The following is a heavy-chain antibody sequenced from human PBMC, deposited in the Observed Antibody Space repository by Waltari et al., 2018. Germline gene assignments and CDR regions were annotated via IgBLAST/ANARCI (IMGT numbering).Heavy chain of an antibody. Sequence: QGQLQQWGAGLLKPSETLSLTCTVHGGSFNDYFWTWIRQAPGKGLEWIGESHHSGYPTYTPSLKSRVSISVDTAKREFSLKMTSVTAADTAMYYCARGLIYCSSGSCVGYWGQGTLVTVSS. D-gene: IGHD2-15*01. CDR1: GGSFNDYF. CDR2: SHHSGYP. CDR3: ARGLIYCSSGSCVGY. V-gene: IGHV4-34*01. J-gene: IGHJ4*02.